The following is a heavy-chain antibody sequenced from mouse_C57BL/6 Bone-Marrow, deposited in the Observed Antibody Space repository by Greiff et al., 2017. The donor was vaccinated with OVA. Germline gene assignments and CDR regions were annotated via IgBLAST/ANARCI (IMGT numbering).Heavy chain of an antibody. V-gene: IGHV3-6*01. CDR2: ISYDGSN. CDR1: GYSITSGYY. CDR3: ARDQTAWFAY. J-gene: IGHJ3*01. Sequence: ESGPGLVKPSQSLSLTCSVTGYSITSGYYWNWIRQFPGNKLEWMGYISYDGSNNYHPSLKNRISITRDTSKNQFFLKLNSVTTEDTATYYCARDQTAWFAYWGQGTLVTVSA.